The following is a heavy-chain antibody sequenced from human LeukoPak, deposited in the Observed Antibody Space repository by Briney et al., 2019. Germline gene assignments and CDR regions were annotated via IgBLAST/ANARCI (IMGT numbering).Heavy chain of an antibody. CDR1: GGSISSGDYY. CDR2: IYYSGST. CDR3: ARVGVLWFGELSNVDY. J-gene: IGHJ4*02. D-gene: IGHD3-10*01. V-gene: IGHV4-30-4*01. Sequence: SQTLSLTCTVSGGSISSGDYYWSWIRQPPGKGLEWIGYIYYSGSTYYHPSLKSRVTISVDTSKNQFSLKLSSVTAADTAVYYCARVGVLWFGELSNVDYWGQGTLVTVSS.